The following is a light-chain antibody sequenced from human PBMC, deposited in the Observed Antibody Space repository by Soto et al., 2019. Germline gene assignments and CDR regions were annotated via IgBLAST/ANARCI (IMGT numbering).Light chain of an antibody. CDR3: SSYYSTSTHSR. J-gene: IGLJ1*01. V-gene: IGLV2-14*03. CDR2: DVT. Sequence: QSVLTQPASVSGSPGQSITIPCTGTSNDIGGYNYVSWYQQFPGKAPKLIIYDVTNRPSGVSFRFSGSKSGNTASLTISGLQAEDEAEYHCSSYYSTSTHSRFGAGINVTAL. CDR1: SNDIGGYNY.